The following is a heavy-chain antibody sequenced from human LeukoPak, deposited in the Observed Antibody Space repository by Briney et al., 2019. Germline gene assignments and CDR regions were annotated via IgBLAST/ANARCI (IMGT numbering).Heavy chain of an antibody. CDR1: GGSISSYY. J-gene: IGHJ4*02. D-gene: IGHD2-21*01. Sequence: PSETLSLTCTVSGGSISSYYWSWIRQPAGKGLEWIGHISTSGSTNYNPSLKSRVTMSVDTSKNQFSLKLTSVTAADTAIYYCARIRCSPGDDSCYNYWGRGTLVTVSS. V-gene: IGHV4-4*07. CDR2: ISTSGST. CDR3: ARIRCSPGDDSCYNY.